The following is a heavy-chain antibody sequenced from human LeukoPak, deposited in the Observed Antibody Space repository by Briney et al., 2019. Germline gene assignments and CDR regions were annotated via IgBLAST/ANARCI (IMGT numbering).Heavy chain of an antibody. CDR3: ARAYSSGSYYNDGLAWFDP. D-gene: IGHD3-10*01. CDR2: IIPIFGTA. Sequence: ASVKVSCKASGGTFSSYAISWVRQAPGQGLEWMGGIIPIFGTANYAQRFQGRVTITADESTSTAYMELSSLRSEDTAVYYCARAYSSGSYYNDGLAWFDPWGQGTLVTVSS. J-gene: IGHJ5*02. CDR1: GGTFSSYA. V-gene: IGHV1-69*13.